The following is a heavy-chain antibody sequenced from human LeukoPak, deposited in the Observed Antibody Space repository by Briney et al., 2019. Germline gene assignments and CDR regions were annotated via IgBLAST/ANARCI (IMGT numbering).Heavy chain of an antibody. D-gene: IGHD3-16*02. V-gene: IGHV4-30-4*08. CDR2: IYYSGST. CDR3: VSSPKNYDYVWGSYLDYFDY. CDR1: GGSISSGDYY. J-gene: IGHJ4*02. Sequence: SETLSLTCTVSGGSISSGDYYWSWIRQPPGKGLEWIGYIYYSGSTSHNPSLKSRVTILVDTSKNQFSLKLSSVTAADTAVYYCVSSPKNYDYVWGSYLDYFDYWGQGTLVTVSS.